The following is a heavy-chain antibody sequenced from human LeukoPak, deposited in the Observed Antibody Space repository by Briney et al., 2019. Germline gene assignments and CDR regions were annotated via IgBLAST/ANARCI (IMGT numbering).Heavy chain of an antibody. V-gene: IGHV3-23*01. CDR1: GFTFSSNA. J-gene: IGHJ4*02. CDR3: AKDREILRN. CDR2: ISGSGGRT. D-gene: IGHD1-26*01. Sequence: GGSLRLSRAPSGFTFSSNAMSSVRQAPGKGLEWVSAISGSGGRTYYADSVKGRFTISRDNSKNTLYLQMNSLRAEDTAVYYCAKDREILRNWGQGTLVTVSS.